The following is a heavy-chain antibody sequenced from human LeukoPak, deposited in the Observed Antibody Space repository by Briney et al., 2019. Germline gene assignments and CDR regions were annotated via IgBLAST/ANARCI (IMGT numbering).Heavy chain of an antibody. CDR2: INPNSGGT. Sequence: ASVKVSCKASGYTFTGYYMLWVRQAPGQGLEWMGRINPNSGGTNYAQKFQGRVTMTRDTSISTAYMELSRLRSDDTAVYYCARDIGDYGEESSFDYWGQGTLVTVSS. J-gene: IGHJ4*02. V-gene: IGHV1-2*06. CDR1: GYTFTGYY. CDR3: ARDIGDYGEESSFDY. D-gene: IGHD4-17*01.